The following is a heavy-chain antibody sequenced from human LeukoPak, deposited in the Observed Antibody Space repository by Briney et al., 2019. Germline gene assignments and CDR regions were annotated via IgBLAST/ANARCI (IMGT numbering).Heavy chain of an antibody. D-gene: IGHD1-26*01. CDR2: INSDGDIT. CDR3: ARSIVINWFDP. J-gene: IGHJ5*02. V-gene: IGHV3-74*01. CDR1: GFTFSNYW. Sequence: GGSLRLSCAASGFTFSNYWMHWVRQAPGKGLVWVSRINSDGDITTYADSVKGRFTISRDNAKNTLYLQMNSLRAEDTAVYYCARSIVINWFDPWGQGTLVTVSS.